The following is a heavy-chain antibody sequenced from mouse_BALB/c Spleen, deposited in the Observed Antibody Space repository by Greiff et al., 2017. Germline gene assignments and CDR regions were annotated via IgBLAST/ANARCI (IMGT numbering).Heavy chain of an antibody. Sequence: QVQLQQPGAELVKPGASVKMSCKASGYTFTSYNMHWVKQTPGQGLEWIGAIYPGNGDTSYNQKFKGKATLTADKSSSTAYMQLSSLTSEDSAVYYCAREDLVYFDYWGQGTTLTVSS. CDR3: AREDLVYFDY. CDR1: GYTFTSYN. D-gene: IGHD1-1*02. V-gene: IGHV1-12*01. CDR2: IYPGNGDT. J-gene: IGHJ2*01.